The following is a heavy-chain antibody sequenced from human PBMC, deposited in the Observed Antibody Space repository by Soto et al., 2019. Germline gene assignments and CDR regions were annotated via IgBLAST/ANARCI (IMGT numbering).Heavy chain of an antibody. J-gene: IGHJ6*02. Sequence: SATLSLTCTVSGDSISGTTSYWVWDRQPPGKGLEWIGSIHYTGSTYYNPPLKSRVTISVDTSKNQFSLKLSSVTAADTAVYSCARGYCSGGSCDLGYYYYGLDVWGQGTTVT. CDR3: ARGYCSGGSCDLGYYYYGLDV. V-gene: IGHV4-39*01. CDR1: GDSISGTTSY. CDR2: IHYTGST. D-gene: IGHD2-15*01.